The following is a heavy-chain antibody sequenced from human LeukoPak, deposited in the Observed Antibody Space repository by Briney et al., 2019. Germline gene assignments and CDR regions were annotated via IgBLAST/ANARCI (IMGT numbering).Heavy chain of an antibody. CDR3: AKGGIIAARPSYFDY. V-gene: IGHV3-23*01. Sequence: GGSLRLSCAASGFTFSSYAMSWVRQAPGKGLEWVSTVSGSGDSTYYADSVKGRFTISRDNSKNTVYLQMNSLRAEDTAVYYCAKGGIIAARPSYFDYWGQGTLVTVSS. D-gene: IGHD6-6*01. J-gene: IGHJ4*02. CDR1: GFTFSSYA. CDR2: VSGSGDST.